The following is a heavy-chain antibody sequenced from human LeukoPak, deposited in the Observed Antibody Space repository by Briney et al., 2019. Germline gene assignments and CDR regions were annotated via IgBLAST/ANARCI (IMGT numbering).Heavy chain of an antibody. CDR1: GGSISSSSYY. CDR3: ARKTVTIQYYYYDYGMDV. J-gene: IGHJ6*02. Sequence: SETLSLTCTVSGGSISSSSYYWGWIRQPPGKGLEWIGSIYYSGSTYYNPSLKSRVTISVDTSKNQFSLKLSSVTAADTAVYYCARKTVTIQYYYYDYGMDVWGQGTTVTVSS. CDR2: IYYSGST. D-gene: IGHD4-17*01. V-gene: IGHV4-39*01.